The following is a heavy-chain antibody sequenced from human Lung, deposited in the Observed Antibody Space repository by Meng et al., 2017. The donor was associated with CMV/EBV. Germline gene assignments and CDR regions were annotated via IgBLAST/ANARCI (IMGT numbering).Heavy chain of an antibody. CDR3: AREGGRAGTPGSYYYGMDV. Sequence: GXSXRLXCAASGFTFSSYSMNWVRQAPGKGLEWVSSISSSSSYIYYADSVKGRFTISRDNAKNSLYLQMNSLRAEDTAVYYCAREGGRAGTPGSYYYGMDVWXQGTTATV. CDR2: ISSSSSYI. CDR1: GFTFSSYS. D-gene: IGHD1-1*01. J-gene: IGHJ6*02. V-gene: IGHV3-21*01.